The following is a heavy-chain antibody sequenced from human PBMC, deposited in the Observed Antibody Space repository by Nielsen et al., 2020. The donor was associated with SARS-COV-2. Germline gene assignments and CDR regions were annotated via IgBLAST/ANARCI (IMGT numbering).Heavy chain of an antibody. D-gene: IGHD3-22*01. Sequence: GESLKISCTASGFTFGDYAMSWFRQAPGRGLEWVGFIRTKAYGVATEYAASVKGRFTISRDDSKGIAFLHMNSLEIADTAMYYCVRGNFYDDGWFDPWGQGALVTVSS. V-gene: IGHV3-49*03. J-gene: IGHJ5*02. CDR3: VRGNFYDDGWFDP. CDR1: GFTFGDYA. CDR2: IRTKAYGVAT.